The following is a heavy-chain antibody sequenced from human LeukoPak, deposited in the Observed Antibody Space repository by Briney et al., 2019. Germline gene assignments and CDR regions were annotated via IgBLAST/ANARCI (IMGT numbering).Heavy chain of an antibody. J-gene: IGHJ5*02. CDR3: ARVGVRGVRLNWFDP. CDR2: IYTSGST. V-gene: IGHV4-4*07. Sequence: SETLSLTCTVSGGSISSYYWSWIRQPAGKGLEWIGRIYTSGSTNYNPSLKSRVTISVDTSKNQFSLKLSSVTAADTAVYYCARVGVRGVRLNWFDPWGQGTLVTVSS. D-gene: IGHD3-10*01. CDR1: GGSISSYY.